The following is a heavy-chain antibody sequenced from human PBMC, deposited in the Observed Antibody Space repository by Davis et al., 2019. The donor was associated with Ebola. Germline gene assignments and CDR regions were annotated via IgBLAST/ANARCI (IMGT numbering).Heavy chain of an antibody. CDR3: ARVSCSSTSCYLVWFDP. CDR2: ISSSSSYT. V-gene: IGHV3-21*05. D-gene: IGHD2-2*01. CDR1: GFTFSSYS. Sequence: GESLKISCAASGFTFSSYSMNWVRQAPGKGLEWVSYISSSSSYTNYADSVKGRFTISRDNAKNSLYLQMNSLRAEDTAVYYCARVSCSSTSCYLVWFDPWGQGTLVTVSS. J-gene: IGHJ5*02.